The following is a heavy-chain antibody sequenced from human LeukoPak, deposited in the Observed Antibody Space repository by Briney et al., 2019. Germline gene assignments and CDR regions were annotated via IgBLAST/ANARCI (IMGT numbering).Heavy chain of an antibody. Sequence: SETLSLTCTVSGGSISSYYWSWIRQPPGKGLEWIAYIYYSGSTNYNPSLKSRVTISVDTSKNQSSLKLSSVTAADTAVYYCAICKTGYYYMDVWGKGTTVTVSS. CDR3: AICKTGYYYMDV. J-gene: IGHJ6*03. CDR2: IYYSGST. CDR1: GGSISSYY. V-gene: IGHV4-59*01.